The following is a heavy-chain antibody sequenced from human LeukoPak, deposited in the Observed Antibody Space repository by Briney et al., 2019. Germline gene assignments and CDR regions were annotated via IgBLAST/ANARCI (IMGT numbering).Heavy chain of an antibody. CDR3: ARHENIFSTFDM. CDR1: GYSFTSYW. Sequence: GESLKISCKGSGYSFTSYWITWVRQMPGKGLEWMGRIDPSDSYTNYSPSFQGHVTISADKSISTAYLQWSSLKAPDTAIYYCARHENIFSTFDMWGQGTMVTVSS. D-gene: IGHD3-9*01. J-gene: IGHJ3*02. CDR2: IDPSDSYT. V-gene: IGHV5-10-1*01.